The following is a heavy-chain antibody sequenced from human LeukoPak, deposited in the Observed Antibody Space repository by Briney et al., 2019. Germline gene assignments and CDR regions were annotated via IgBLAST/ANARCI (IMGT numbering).Heavy chain of an antibody. Sequence: GGSLRLSCAASGFNFSSYSMNWFRQAPGKGLEWVSSMSNSGSYIYYAESVQGRFTISRDNAKNSLFLQMNSLRDEDTAVYYCARDRDNGMDVWGKGTTVTVSS. D-gene: IGHD2-15*01. CDR1: GFNFSSYS. J-gene: IGHJ6*04. V-gene: IGHV3-21*01. CDR2: MSNSGSYI. CDR3: ARDRDNGMDV.